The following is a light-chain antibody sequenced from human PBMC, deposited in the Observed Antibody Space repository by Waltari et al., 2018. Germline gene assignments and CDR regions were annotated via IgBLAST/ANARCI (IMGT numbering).Light chain of an antibody. J-gene: IGLJ1*01. CDR3: SSYAGSNMRV. Sequence: SALTQPPSASASPGPSVPISCTGTSSAVVGYNFVSWYQQQPGKDPKIMIYEVSKRPSGVPDRFSGSRSGNTAALTVPGIQDDDEDDYYSSSYAGSNMRVFGTGTKVTVL. CDR1: SSAVVGYNF. V-gene: IGLV2-8*01. CDR2: EVS.